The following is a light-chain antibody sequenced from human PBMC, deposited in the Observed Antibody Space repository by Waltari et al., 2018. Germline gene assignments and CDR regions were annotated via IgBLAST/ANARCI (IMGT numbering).Light chain of an antibody. Sequence: FMLTQPHSVSESPGKTITISCTRSSGSIASNFVQWYQQRPGSAPPTVIYEDHQRPSGVPDRFSGSCDSSSNSASLTISRLKTEDEAEYYCQSYDGSGSWVFGGGTKLTVL. V-gene: IGLV6-57*04. J-gene: IGLJ3*02. CDR2: EDH. CDR3: QSYDGSGSWV. CDR1: SGSIASNF.